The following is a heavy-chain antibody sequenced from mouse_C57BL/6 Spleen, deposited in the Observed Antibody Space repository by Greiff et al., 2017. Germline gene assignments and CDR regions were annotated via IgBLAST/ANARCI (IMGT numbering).Heavy chain of an antibody. CDR3: ARGDSNSSY. J-gene: IGHJ2*01. V-gene: IGHV1-69*01. D-gene: IGHD2-5*01. Sequence: QVHVKQPGAELVMPGASVKLSCKASGYTFTSYWMHWVKQRPGQGLAWIGEIDPSDSYTNYNQKFKGKSTLTVDKSSSTAYMQLSSLTSEDSAVYYCARGDSNSSYWGQGTTLTVSS. CDR1: GYTFTSYW. CDR2: IDPSDSYT.